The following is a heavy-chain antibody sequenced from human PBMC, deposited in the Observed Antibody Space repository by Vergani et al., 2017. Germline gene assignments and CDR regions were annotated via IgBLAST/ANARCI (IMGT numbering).Heavy chain of an antibody. Sequence: QVQLVESGGGVVQPGRSLRLSCAASGFTFNQYGMHWVRQAPGKGLEWVAVTWYDGNNKQYADSVKGRFTISRDNSKSKMYLQMNSLRDEDTGVYYCARDFRLLYNRFDPWGQGTLVTVSS. J-gene: IGHJ5*02. CDR3: ARDFRLLYNRFDP. CDR2: TWYDGNNK. CDR1: GFTFNQYG. V-gene: IGHV3-33*01. D-gene: IGHD1-14*01.